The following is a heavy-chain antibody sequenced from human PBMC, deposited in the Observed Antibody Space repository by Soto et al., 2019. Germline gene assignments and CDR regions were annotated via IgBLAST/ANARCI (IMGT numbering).Heavy chain of an antibody. V-gene: IGHV4-59*01. CDR2: IYYSGST. Sequence: PSETLSLTCTVSGGSISSYYWSWIRQPPGKGLEWIGYIYYSGSTNYNPSLKSRVTISVDTSKNQFSLKLSSVTAADTAVYYCARGHYSSGWYDYSYYYGMDVWGQGTTVTVSS. D-gene: IGHD6-19*01. CDR3: ARGHYSSGWYDYSYYYGMDV. J-gene: IGHJ6*02. CDR1: GGSISSYY.